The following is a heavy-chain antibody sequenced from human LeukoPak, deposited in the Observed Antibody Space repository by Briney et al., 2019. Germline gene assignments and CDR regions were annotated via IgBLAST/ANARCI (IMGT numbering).Heavy chain of an antibody. V-gene: IGHV4-61*02. CDR2: IATSGST. Sequence: PSETLSLTCSVSGGAISNGTYYWSWIRQPAGKGLEWIGRIATSGSTDYNPSLKSRVTIPVDTSKNQFSLKLISVTAADTAMYYCAVARGVRGAGNWFDPWGQGTLVTVSS. D-gene: IGHD3-10*01. CDR3: AVARGVRGAGNWFDP. J-gene: IGHJ5*02. CDR1: GGAISNGTYY.